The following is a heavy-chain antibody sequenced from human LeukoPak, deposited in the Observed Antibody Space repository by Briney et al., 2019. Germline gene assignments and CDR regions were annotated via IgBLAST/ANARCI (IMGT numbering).Heavy chain of an antibody. CDR2: IYPDDSET. Sequence: GESLKISCKGSGYSFFGYWIGWVRQMPDKGLEWMGIIYPDDSETRYSPALQGQVTISADKSISTAYLQWSSLKASDTAMYYCARFSGTSLAKNWFDPWGQGTLVTVSS. D-gene: IGHD1-7*01. V-gene: IGHV5-51*01. J-gene: IGHJ5*02. CDR3: ARFSGTSLAKNWFDP. CDR1: GYSFFGYW.